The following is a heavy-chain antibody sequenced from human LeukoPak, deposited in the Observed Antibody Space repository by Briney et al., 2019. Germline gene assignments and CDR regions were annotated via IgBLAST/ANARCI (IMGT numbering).Heavy chain of an antibody. CDR3: AREVREGLYGYDAFGI. Sequence: SETLSLTCTVSGGSISSGGYYWSWIRQHPGKGLEWIGYIYYSGSTYYNPSLKSRVTISVDTSKNQFSLKLSSVTAADTAVYYCAREVREGLYGYDAFGIWGQGTMVTVSS. CDR2: IYYSGST. J-gene: IGHJ3*02. D-gene: IGHD4-17*01. V-gene: IGHV4-31*03. CDR1: GGSISSGGYY.